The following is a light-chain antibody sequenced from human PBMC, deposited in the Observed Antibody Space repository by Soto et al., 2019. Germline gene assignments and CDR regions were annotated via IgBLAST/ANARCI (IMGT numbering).Light chain of an antibody. V-gene: IGLV1-40*01. CDR2: GKN. Sequence: QPVLTQPPSVSGAPGQRVTISCTGSSSNIGAGYDVHWYQQLPGAAPKLLIYGKNNRPSGVPDRFSGSKSGTSASLAITGLQAGDEADYYCQSYDSSLSGSVFGGGTKLTVL. CDR3: QSYDSSLSGSV. CDR1: SSNIGAGYD. J-gene: IGLJ2*01.